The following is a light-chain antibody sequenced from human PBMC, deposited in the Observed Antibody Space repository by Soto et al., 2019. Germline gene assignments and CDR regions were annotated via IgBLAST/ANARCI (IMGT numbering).Light chain of an antibody. V-gene: IGKV3-20*01. CDR2: DVS. J-gene: IGKJ5*01. CDR1: QSVSSAY. CDR3: QQYGRSPT. Sequence: EIVLTQSPGVLSLSPGERATLSCRASQSVSSAYLAWYQQKPGQAPRPLIYDVSSRATGVPDRFSGSGSATDFTLTISGLEPEDFAVYYCQQYGRSPTFGQGTRLEI.